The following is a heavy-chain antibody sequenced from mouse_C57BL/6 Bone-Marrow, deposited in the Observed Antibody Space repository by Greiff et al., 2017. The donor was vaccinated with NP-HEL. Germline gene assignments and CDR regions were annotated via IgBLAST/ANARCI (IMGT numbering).Heavy chain of an antibody. V-gene: IGHV1-81*01. D-gene: IGHD1-1*01. CDR1: GYTFTSYG. CDR2: IYPRSGNT. J-gene: IGHJ1*03. CDR3: ARSLRFYWYFDV. Sequence: VQLQQSGAELARPGASVKLSCKASGYTFTSYGISWVKQRTGQGLEWIGEIYPRSGNTYYNEKFKGKATLTAEKSSSTAYMELRSLTSEDSAVYFCARSLRFYWYFDVWGTGTTVTVSS.